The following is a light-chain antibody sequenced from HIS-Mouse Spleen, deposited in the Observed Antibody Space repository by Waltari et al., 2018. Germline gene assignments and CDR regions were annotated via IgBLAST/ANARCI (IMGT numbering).Light chain of an antibody. CDR1: QSVSSN. Sequence: EIVMTQSPATLSVSPGERATLSCRARQSVSSNLAWYQQKPGQAPRLLIYGASTRATGIPARFSGSGSGTEFTLTISSLQSEDFAVYYCQQYNNWPLTFGGVTKVEIK. J-gene: IGKJ4*01. V-gene: IGKV3-15*01. CDR3: QQYNNWPLT. CDR2: GAS.